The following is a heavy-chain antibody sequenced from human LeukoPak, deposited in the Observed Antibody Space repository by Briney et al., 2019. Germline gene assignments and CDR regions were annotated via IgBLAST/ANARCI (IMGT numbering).Heavy chain of an antibody. CDR3: ARLGNYDFWSGLSVIFDP. Sequence: SETLSLTCTVSGGSISSSSYYWGWIRQPPGKGLDWIGSIYYSGSTHYNPSLKSRVTISVDTSKSQFSLKLSSVTAADTAIYYCARLGNYDFWSGLSVIFDPWGQGTLVIVSS. CDR2: IYYSGST. V-gene: IGHV4-39*01. CDR1: GGSISSSSYY. D-gene: IGHD3-3*01. J-gene: IGHJ5*02.